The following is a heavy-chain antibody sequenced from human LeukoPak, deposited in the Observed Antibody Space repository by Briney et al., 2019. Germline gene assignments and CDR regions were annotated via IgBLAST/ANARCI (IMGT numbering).Heavy chain of an antibody. CDR3: AKDLGYSYGVDY. J-gene: IGHJ4*02. Sequence: PGGSLRLSCAASGFTFSDYYMSWIRQAPGKGLEWVSYISNSGSTIYYADSVKGRFTISRDNAKNSLYLQMNSLRAEGTAVYYCAKDLGYSYGVDYWGQGTLVTVSS. CDR2: ISNSGSTI. V-gene: IGHV3-11*04. D-gene: IGHD5-18*01. CDR1: GFTFSDYY.